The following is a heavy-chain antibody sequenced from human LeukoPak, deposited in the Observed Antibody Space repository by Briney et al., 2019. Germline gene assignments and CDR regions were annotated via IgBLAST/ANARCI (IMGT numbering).Heavy chain of an antibody. D-gene: IGHD6-19*01. Sequence: SETLSLTCTVSGVADHTGRYYRSWLRKPPGKELERIGNIYYSETTNYNPSLKSRFTMSVDTSNNQFSLKLSSVTAADTAVYYCARDAPHNSGWIGPWGQVTLVTVSS. CDR2: IYYSETT. CDR1: GVADHTGRYY. CDR3: ARDAPHNSGWIGP. J-gene: IGHJ5*02. V-gene: IGHV4-61*01.